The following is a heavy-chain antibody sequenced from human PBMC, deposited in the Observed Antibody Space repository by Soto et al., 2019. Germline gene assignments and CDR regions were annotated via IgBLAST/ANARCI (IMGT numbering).Heavy chain of an antibody. J-gene: IGHJ4*02. V-gene: IGHV1-18*01. D-gene: IGHD2-2*01. Sequence: ASVKVSCKASGYTFTSYGISWVRQAPGQGLEWMGWISAYNGNTNYAQKLQGRVTMTTDTSTSTAYMELRSLRSDDTAVYYCARANYCSSTSCYVRQRSRLYHFDYWGQGTLVIVSS. CDR2: ISAYNGNT. CDR1: GYTFTSYG. CDR3: ARANYCSSTSCYVRQRSRLYHFDY.